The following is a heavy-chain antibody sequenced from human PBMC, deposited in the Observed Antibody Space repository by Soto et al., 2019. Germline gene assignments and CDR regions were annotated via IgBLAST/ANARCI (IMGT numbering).Heavy chain of an antibody. J-gene: IGHJ1*01. D-gene: IGHD6-6*01. V-gene: IGHV5-51*01. CDR1: GYSFPAYW. CDR3: SKFKYSTSVRYLQH. Sequence: PGESLKISCKGSGYSFPAYWIAWVRQMPGKGLEWMGTIYPVDSDTRYSPSFQGQVTISADKSISTAYLQWTSLKASDTAIYYCSKFKYSTSVRYLQHWGQGTPVTVSS. CDR2: IYPVDSDT.